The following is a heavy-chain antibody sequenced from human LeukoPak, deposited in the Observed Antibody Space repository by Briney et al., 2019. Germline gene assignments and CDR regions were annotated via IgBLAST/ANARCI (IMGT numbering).Heavy chain of an antibody. CDR1: GFSFGTYA. J-gene: IGHJ4*02. CDR2: ISATGGDT. V-gene: IGHV3-23*01. CDR3: ARGGSYFDISGYYFY. D-gene: IGHD3-22*01. Sequence: PGGSLRLSCAASGFSFGTYAMSWVRQAPGKGLEWVSGISATGGDTYYGDSVKGRFTISRDNPKNTLFLQMNILRAEDTAVYYCARGGSYFDISGYYFYWGQGTLVTVSS.